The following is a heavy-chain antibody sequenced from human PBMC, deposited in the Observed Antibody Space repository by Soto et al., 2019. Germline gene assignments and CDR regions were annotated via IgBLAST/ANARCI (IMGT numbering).Heavy chain of an antibody. V-gene: IGHV3-23*01. CDR1: GFTFSNYA. D-gene: IGHD2-8*01. Sequence: GGSRRLSCAASGFTFSNYAMSWVRQAPGKGLEWVSAISGSGGSTYYADSVKGRFTISRDNSKNTLYLQMNSLRAEDTAVFYCAKQAVSRLHDSWGQGTLVTVSS. CDR3: AKQAVSRLHDS. CDR2: ISGSGGST. J-gene: IGHJ4*02.